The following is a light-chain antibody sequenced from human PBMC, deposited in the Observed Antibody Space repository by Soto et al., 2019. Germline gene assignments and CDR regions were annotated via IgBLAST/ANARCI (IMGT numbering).Light chain of an antibody. CDR3: QQFNSDLFT. Sequence: AIQLTQSPSSLSASVGDRVTITCRAGHDISSALAWYQQKPGKAPNLLIYDASSLESGVPSRFSGSGSGTDFTLTISSLQPEDFATYFCQQFNSDLFTFGPGTKVDVK. CDR2: DAS. V-gene: IGKV1-13*02. J-gene: IGKJ3*01. CDR1: HDISSA.